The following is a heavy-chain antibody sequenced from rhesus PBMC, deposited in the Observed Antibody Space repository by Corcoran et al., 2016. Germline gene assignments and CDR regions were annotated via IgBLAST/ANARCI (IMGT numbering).Heavy chain of an antibody. CDR3: ARRPYYYYGLES. Sequence: QLQLQESGPGLVKPSETLSLTCAVSGGSISSNWWSWIRQPPGKGLVGIGRISGSGERTSYKPARKRRATISTDTSKKQLSRKLISVTAADTAVYYCARRPYYYYGLESWGQGVVVTVSS. J-gene: IGHJ6*01. D-gene: IGHD2-2*01. CDR2: ISGSGERT. V-gene: IGHV4-173*01. CDR1: GGSISSNW.